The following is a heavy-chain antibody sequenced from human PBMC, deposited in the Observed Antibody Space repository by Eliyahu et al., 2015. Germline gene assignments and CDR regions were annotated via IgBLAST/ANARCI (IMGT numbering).Heavy chain of an antibody. CDR2: ISGGVGST. Sequence: EVQLLESGGGLVQPGGSLRLSCAASGFTFSSYAMSWVRQAPGKGLEGVSTISGGVGSTYYADSVKGRFTISRDNSKNTLYLQMNSLRAEDTAVYYCSKDILGSSWYFDYWGQGTLVTVSS. CDR3: SKDILGSSWYFDY. D-gene: IGHD6-13*01. CDR1: GFTFSSYA. J-gene: IGHJ4*02. V-gene: IGHV3-23*01.